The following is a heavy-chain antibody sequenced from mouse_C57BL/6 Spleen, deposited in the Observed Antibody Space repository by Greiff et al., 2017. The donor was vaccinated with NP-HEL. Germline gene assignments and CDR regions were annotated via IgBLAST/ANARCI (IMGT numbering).Heavy chain of an antibody. Sequence: EVQLQQSGPELVKPGASVKISCKASGYTFTDYYMNWVKQSHGKSLEWIGDINPNNGGTSYNQKFKGKATLTVDKSSSTAYMELRSLTSEDSAVYYCARRGTPLDYWGKGTTLTVSS. CDR3: ARRGTPLDY. CDR1: GYTFTDYY. V-gene: IGHV1-26*01. CDR2: INPNNGGT. D-gene: IGHD3-3*01. J-gene: IGHJ2*01.